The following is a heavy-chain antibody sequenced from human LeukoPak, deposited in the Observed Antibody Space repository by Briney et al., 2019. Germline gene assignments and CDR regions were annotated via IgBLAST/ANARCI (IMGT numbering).Heavy chain of an antibody. Sequence: GSLRLSCAASGFTFSSYWMSWVRQAPGKGLEWVANIKQDGSEKYYVDSVKGRFTISRDNAKNSLYLQMNSLRAEDTAVYYCARGGSPRYYYGMDVWGQGTTVTVSS. D-gene: IGHD3-16*01. V-gene: IGHV3-7*01. J-gene: IGHJ6*02. CDR3: ARGGSPRYYYGMDV. CDR1: GFTFSSYW. CDR2: IKQDGSEK.